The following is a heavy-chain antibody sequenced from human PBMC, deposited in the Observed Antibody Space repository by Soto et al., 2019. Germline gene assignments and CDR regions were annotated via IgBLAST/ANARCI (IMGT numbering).Heavy chain of an antibody. V-gene: IGHV1-69*06. CDR1: GCTCSCCA. CDR2: IIPFFGTA. Sequence: GAAVKVSCTASGCTCSCCAISWVRQAPGQGLEWMGGIIPFFGTANYAQKFQGRVTITADKSTSTAYMELSSLRSEDTAVYYSARDRGIAVAAAGMDVWGQGTTVTVYS. CDR3: ARDRGIAVAAAGMDV. D-gene: IGHD6-19*01. J-gene: IGHJ6*02.